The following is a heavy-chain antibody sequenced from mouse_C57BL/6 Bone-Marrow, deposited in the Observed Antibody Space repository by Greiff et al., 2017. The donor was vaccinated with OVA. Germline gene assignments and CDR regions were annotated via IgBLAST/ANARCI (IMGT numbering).Heavy chain of an antibody. Sequence: QVQLQQPGTELVKPGASVKLSCKASGYTFTSYWMHWVKQRPGQGLEWIGNINPSNGGTNYNEKFKSKATLTGDKSSSTAYIQLSSLTSEDSAVYYCARESRHYYAVAMDYWGQGTSVTVSS. CDR3: ARESRHYYAVAMDY. D-gene: IGHD1-2*01. CDR1: GYTFTSYW. V-gene: IGHV1-53*01. J-gene: IGHJ4*01. CDR2: INPSNGGT.